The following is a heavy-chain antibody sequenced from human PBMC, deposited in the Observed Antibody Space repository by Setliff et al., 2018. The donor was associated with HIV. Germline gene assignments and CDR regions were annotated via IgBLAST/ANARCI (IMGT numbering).Heavy chain of an antibody. CDR1: GFTFSSYG. J-gene: IGHJ4*02. D-gene: IGHD1-26*01. CDR2: IRYDGTNK. V-gene: IGHV3-30*02. CDR3: ARDRYSGSSTDY. Sequence: GGSLRLSCAASGFTFSSYGMHWVRQAPGKGLEWVAFIRYDGTNKYYADSVKGRFTISRDNSKNTLYLQMNSLRAEDTAVYYCARDRYSGSSTDYWGQGTLVTVSS.